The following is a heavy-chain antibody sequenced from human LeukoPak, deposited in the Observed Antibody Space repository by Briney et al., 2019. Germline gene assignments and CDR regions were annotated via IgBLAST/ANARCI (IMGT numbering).Heavy chain of an antibody. CDR2: IYRSGST. V-gene: IGHV4-59*12. CDR3: ARVRTVVVPAAIPLNYYCYMDV. CDR1: GGSINSYY. Sequence: SETLSLTCTVSGGSINSYYWSWIRQPPGKGLEWIGYIYRSGSTYYNPSLKSRVTISVDRSKNQFSLKLSSVTAADTAVYYCARVRTVVVPAAIPLNYYCYMDVWGKGTTVTVSS. D-gene: IGHD2-2*02. J-gene: IGHJ6*03.